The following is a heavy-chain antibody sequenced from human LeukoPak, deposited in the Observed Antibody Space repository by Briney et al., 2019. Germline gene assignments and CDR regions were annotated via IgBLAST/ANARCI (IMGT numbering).Heavy chain of an antibody. V-gene: IGHV3-11*04. CDR3: ARETWWAVAAPFGQGTLVTVSSGPPRRHRLDYFDY. CDR1: GFTFSNAW. CDR2: ISGSGSTT. Sequence: GGSLRLSCAASGFTFSNAWMSWVRQAPGMGLEWVSYISGSGSTTNYADSVKGRFTISRDNAKNSLYLQMNNLRAEDTAVYYCARETWWAVAAPFGQGTLVTVSSGPPRRHRLDYFDYWGQGTLVTVSS. D-gene: IGHD2-15*01. J-gene: IGHJ4*02.